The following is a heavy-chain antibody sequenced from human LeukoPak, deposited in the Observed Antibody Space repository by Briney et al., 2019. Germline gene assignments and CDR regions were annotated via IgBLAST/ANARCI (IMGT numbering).Heavy chain of an antibody. J-gene: IGHJ4*02. CDR3: ARRMKRIAMIVVVIPRLVFDY. D-gene: IGHD3-22*01. CDR2: INHSGST. CDR1: GGSFSGYY. Sequence: SETLSLTCAVYGGSFSGYYWSWIRQPPGKGLEWIGEINHSGSTNYNPSLKSRVTISVDTSKNQFSLKLSSVTAADTAVYYCARRMKRIAMIVVVIPRLVFDYWGQGTLVTVSS. V-gene: IGHV4-34*01.